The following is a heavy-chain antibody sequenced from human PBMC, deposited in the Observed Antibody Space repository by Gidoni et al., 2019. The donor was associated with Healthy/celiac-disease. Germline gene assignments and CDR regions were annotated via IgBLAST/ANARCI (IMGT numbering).Heavy chain of an antibody. D-gene: IGHD2-2*01. J-gene: IGHJ2*01. V-gene: IGHV3-23*01. CDR1: GFPFTSYA. CDR3: AKVMEWLGYCSSTSCLYWYFDL. Sequence: EVQLLVSGGGLVQPGGSLRLSCAASGFPFTSYAMSSVRQAPGKGLEWVSAISGSGGSTYYADSVKGRFTISRDNSKNTLYLQMNSLRAEDTAVYYCAKVMEWLGYCSSTSCLYWYFDLWGRGTLVTVSS. CDR2: ISGSGGST.